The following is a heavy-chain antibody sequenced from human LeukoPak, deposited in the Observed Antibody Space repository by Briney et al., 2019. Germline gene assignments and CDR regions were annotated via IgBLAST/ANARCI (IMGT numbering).Heavy chain of an antibody. CDR2: IYYSGST. D-gene: IGHD5-12*01. J-gene: IGHJ3*02. Sequence: SETLSLTCTVSGGSISSGGYYWSWIRQHPGKGLEWSGYIYYSGSTYYNPSLKSRVTISVDTSKNQFSMKLSSVTAADTAVYYCARNSGYDYHDAFDIWGQGTMVTVSS. CDR3: ARNSGYDYHDAFDI. CDR1: GGSISSGGYY. V-gene: IGHV4-31*03.